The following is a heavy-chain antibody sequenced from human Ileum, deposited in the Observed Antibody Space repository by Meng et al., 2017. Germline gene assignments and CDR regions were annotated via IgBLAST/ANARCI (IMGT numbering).Heavy chain of an antibody. CDR1: GFSFSDSS. J-gene: IGHJ4*02. V-gene: IGHV3-73*02. D-gene: IGHD6-13*01. Sequence: EVELGGSGGGLVKPGGSLKLSCAASGFSFSDSSMDWVRQASGKGLEWVGHIRSKANNYATAYAASVKGRFTISRDESKNTAYLQMSSLKTEDTAVYYCTRLYSAGWGQGTLVTASS. CDR3: TRLYSAG. CDR2: IRSKANNYAT.